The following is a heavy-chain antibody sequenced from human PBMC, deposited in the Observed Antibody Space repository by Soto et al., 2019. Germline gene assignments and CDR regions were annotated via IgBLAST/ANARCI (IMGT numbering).Heavy chain of an antibody. D-gene: IGHD2-8*01. CDR1: GGTFSSYA. V-gene: IGHV1-69*06. CDR3: ARGPPELPMLEDYYYYGMDV. Sequence: SVKVSCKASGGTFSSYATSWVRQAPGQGLEWMGGIIPIFGTANYAQKFQGRVTITADKSTSTAYMELSSLRSEDTAVYYCARGPPELPMLEDYYYYGMDVWGQGTTVTVSS. J-gene: IGHJ6*02. CDR2: IIPIFGTA.